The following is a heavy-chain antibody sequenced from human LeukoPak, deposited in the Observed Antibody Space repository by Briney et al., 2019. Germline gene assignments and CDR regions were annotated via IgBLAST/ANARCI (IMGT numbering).Heavy chain of an antibody. CDR1: GFTFSGYA. Sequence: GGSLRLSCAASGFTFSGYAMHWVRQAAGKGLEYVSAMSSDGGTTYYANSVRGRFTISRDNSKGTLYLQMGSLRAEDMGVYYCTRSCSSSKCFAAFDFWGQGTMLTVSS. D-gene: IGHD2-2*01. J-gene: IGHJ3*01. CDR2: MSSDGGTT. V-gene: IGHV3-64*01. CDR3: TRSCSSSKCFAAFDF.